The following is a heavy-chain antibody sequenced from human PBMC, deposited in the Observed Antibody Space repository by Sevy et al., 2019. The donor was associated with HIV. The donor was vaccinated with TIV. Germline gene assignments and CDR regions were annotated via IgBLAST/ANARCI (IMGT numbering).Heavy chain of an antibody. V-gene: IGHV1-18*01. CDR3: AKCTSTTCTQDHFDH. Sequence: ASVNVSCKGSGYIFTSFAISWVRQIPGHGLEWMGRISNYNGQTQYSQKFQGRVTMTTDTSAKTVYLELRSLRFDDTAIYYCAKCTSTTCTQDHFDHWGQGTPITVSS. CDR2: ISNYNGQT. D-gene: IGHD2-2*01. CDR1: GYIFTSFA. J-gene: IGHJ4*02.